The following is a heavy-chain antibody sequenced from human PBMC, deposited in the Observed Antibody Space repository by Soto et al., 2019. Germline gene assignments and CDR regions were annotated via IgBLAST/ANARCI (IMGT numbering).Heavy chain of an antibody. V-gene: IGHV5-51*01. Sequence: GESLKISCKGSGYSFTSYWLGWVRQMPGKGLEWMGIIYPGDSNTNYSPSFQGHVTISADKSISTAYLQWSSLKASDTAMYYCASNAAATEDYYYGMDVWGQGTTVTVSS. J-gene: IGHJ6*02. D-gene: IGHD6-13*01. CDR3: ASNAAATEDYYYGMDV. CDR2: IYPGDSNT. CDR1: GYSFTSYW.